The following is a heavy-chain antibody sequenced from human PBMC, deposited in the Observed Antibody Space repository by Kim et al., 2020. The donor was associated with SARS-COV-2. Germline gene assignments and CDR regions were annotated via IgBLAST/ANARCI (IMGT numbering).Heavy chain of an antibody. J-gene: IGHJ4*02. V-gene: IGHV3-23*01. D-gene: IGHD3-22*01. CDR3: AKVLSDYYDSSGHPMWDY. CDR1: GFTFSSYA. Sequence: GGSLRLSCAASGFTFSSYAMSWVRQAPGKGLEWVSAISGSGGSTYYADSVKGRFTISRDNAKNTLYLQMNSLRAEDTAVYYCAKVLSDYYDSSGHPMWDYWGQGTLVTVSS. CDR2: ISGSGGST.